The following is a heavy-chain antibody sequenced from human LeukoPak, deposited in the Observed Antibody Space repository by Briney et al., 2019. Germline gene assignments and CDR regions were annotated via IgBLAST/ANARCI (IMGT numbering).Heavy chain of an antibody. D-gene: IGHD3-22*01. CDR3: ANSWGYYDSAGYLYFHH. CDR1: GGTFSSYA. V-gene: IGHV1-69*13. CDR2: IIPILGTA. Sequence: GASVKVSCTASGGTFSSYAISWVRQAPGQGLEWMGGIIPILGTANYAQKFQGRVTITADESTSTAYMELRSLRSDDTAIYYCANSWGYYDSAGYLYFHHWGQGTLVTVSS. J-gene: IGHJ1*01.